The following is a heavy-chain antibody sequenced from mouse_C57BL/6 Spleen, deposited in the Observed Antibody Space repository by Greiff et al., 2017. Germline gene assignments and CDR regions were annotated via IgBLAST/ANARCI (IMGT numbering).Heavy chain of an antibody. Sequence: QVHVKQSGAELAKPGASVKLSCKASGYTFTSYWMHWVKQRPGQGLEWIGYINPSSGYTKYNQKFKDKATMTADKSSSTAYMQLSSLTYEDSAVYYCARDYGSSYAMDYWGQGTSVTVSS. CDR1: GYTFTSYW. CDR3: ARDYGSSYAMDY. D-gene: IGHD1-1*01. V-gene: IGHV1-7*01. CDR2: INPSSGYT. J-gene: IGHJ4*01.